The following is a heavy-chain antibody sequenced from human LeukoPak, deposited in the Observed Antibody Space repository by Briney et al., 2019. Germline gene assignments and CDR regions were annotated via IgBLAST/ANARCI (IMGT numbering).Heavy chain of an antibody. Sequence: GESLKISCKGSGYSFTSYWIGWVRQMPGKGLEWVGIIYPGDSDTRYSPSFQGQITISAKQSISTAYLPWSSPKASDTAIDSRAGVTMVRGVIIWFDHWGHRTLVIVSS. CDR1: GYSFTSYW. CDR3: AGVTMVRGVIIWFDH. D-gene: IGHD3-10*01. J-gene: IGHJ5*02. V-gene: IGHV5-51*01. CDR2: IYPGDSDT.